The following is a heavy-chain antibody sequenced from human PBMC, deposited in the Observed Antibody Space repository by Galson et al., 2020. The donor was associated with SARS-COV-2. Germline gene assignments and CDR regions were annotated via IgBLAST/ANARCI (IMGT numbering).Heavy chain of an antibody. J-gene: IGHJ4*02. D-gene: IGHD1-1*01. Sequence: SETLSLTCTVSGGSMSSFYWSWIRQPPGKGLEWIGYIYYSGTTNYNPSLKSRVSISVDTSKNQFSLKLNSVTAADTAVYHCARGGWSLDFWGRGTLVTVSS. CDR2: IYYSGTT. CDR1: GGSMSSFY. V-gene: IGHV4-59*01. CDR3: ARGGWSLDF.